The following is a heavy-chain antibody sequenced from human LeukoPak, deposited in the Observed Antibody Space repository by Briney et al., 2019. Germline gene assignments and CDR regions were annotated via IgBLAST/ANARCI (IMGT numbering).Heavy chain of an antibody. CDR3: ARDREDALDY. CDR1: GFTFSSYG. J-gene: IGHJ4*02. V-gene: IGHV3-30*03. Sequence: PGRSLRLSCAASGFTFSSYGMHWVRQAPGKGLEWVAVISYDGSNKYYADSVKGRFTISRDNSKNTLYLQMNSLRAEDTAVYYCARDREDALDYWGQGTLVTVSS. CDR2: ISYDGSNK.